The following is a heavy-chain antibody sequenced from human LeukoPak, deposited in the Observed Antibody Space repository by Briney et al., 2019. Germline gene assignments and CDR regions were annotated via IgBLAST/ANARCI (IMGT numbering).Heavy chain of an antibody. V-gene: IGHV3-23*01. Sequence: GGSLRLSCAASGFTFSSYAMSWVRQAPGKGLEWVSAISGSGGSTYYADSVKGRFTISRDNSKNTLYLQMNSLRAEDTAVYYCAKDVVSTYYYDSSGFDYWGQGTLVTVSS. CDR1: GFTFSSYA. CDR3: AKDVVSTYYYDSSGFDY. CDR2: ISGSGGST. D-gene: IGHD3-22*01. J-gene: IGHJ4*02.